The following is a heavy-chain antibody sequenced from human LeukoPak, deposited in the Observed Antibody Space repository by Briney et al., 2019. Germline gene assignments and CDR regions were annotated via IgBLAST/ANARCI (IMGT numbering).Heavy chain of an antibody. D-gene: IGHD3-10*01. J-gene: IGHJ4*02. Sequence: PSETLSLTCTVSGGSISSYYRSWIRQPPGQGLEWIAYIYYTGGTNYNPSLKSRVTISVDTSKNQFSLKLTSVTAADTAVYYCARLHYYGSEEFDCWGQGTLVTVSS. CDR2: IYYTGGT. CDR1: GGSISSYY. CDR3: ARLHYYGSEEFDC. V-gene: IGHV4-59*08.